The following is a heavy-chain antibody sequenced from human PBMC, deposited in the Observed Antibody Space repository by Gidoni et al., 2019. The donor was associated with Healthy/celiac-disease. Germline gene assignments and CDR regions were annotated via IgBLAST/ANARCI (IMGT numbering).Heavy chain of an antibody. CDR2: SYSGGST. D-gene: IGHD4-17*01. Sequence: EVQLGESGGGLIQPGGSLRLSCAASGFTVISSYMSWVRQAPGKGLEWVSVSYSGGSTYYADSVKGRFTISRDNSKNTLYLQMNSLRAEDTAVYYCARTSYGDYFDYWGQGTLVTVSS. CDR1: GFTVISSY. J-gene: IGHJ4*02. V-gene: IGHV3-53*01. CDR3: ARTSYGDYFDY.